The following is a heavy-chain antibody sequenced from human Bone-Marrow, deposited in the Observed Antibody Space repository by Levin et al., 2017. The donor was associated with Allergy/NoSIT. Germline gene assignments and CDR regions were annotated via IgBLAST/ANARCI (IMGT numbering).Heavy chain of an antibody. CDR3: ARGPEV. CDR2: ISTNSAYI. CDR1: GFTFNIYT. V-gene: IGHV3-21*01. J-gene: IGHJ4*02. Sequence: LSLTCAASGFTFNIYTMNWVRQAPGKGLEWISFISTNSAYIFYADSVRGRFTISRDNAERSLFLQMDNLRDDDTAVYYCARGPEVWGQGTLVTVSS.